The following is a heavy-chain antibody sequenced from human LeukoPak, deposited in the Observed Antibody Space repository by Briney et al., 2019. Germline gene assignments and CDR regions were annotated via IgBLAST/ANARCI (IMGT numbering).Heavy chain of an antibody. CDR1: GYTFSNFG. CDR3: ARTCSSSSCYMVH. CDR2: ISVYNGNT. J-gene: IGHJ4*02. D-gene: IGHD2-2*02. Sequence: ASVTVSFTASGYTFSNFGITWGRQAPGQGREGMGWISVYNGNTNYAQHLQGRVTLTTDTSTSTAYMELRSLRSDDTALYYCARTCSSSSCYMVHWGQGTLVTVSS. V-gene: IGHV1-18*01.